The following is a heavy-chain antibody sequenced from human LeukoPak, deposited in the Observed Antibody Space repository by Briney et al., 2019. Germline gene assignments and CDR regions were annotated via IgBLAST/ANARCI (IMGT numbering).Heavy chain of an antibody. J-gene: IGHJ4*02. V-gene: IGHV1-46*01. CDR1: GYTFTSYY. CDR3: ARERSGYYYDSSGNPPSY. Sequence: ASVTVSCKASGYTFTSYYMHWVRQAPGQGLEWMGIINPSGGSTSYAQKFQGRVTMTRDTSTSTVYMELSSLRSEDTAVYYCARERSGYYYDSSGNPPSYWGQGTLVTVSS. D-gene: IGHD3-22*01. CDR2: INPSGGST.